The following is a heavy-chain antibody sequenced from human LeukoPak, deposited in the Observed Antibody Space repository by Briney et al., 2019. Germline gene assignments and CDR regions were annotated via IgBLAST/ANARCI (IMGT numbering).Heavy chain of an antibody. CDR1: GFTFMSYA. V-gene: IGHV3-23*01. J-gene: IGHJ4*02. CDR3: AKSEGVATMTIFDY. D-gene: IGHD3-22*01. CDR2: ISANGHFT. Sequence: GGSLRLSCAASGFTFMSYAVTWVRRAPGKGLEWVSSISANGHFTYYADSVKGRVTISRDNSQKTLYSQMNSLRAEDTAIYYCAKSEGVATMTIFDYWGQGTRVTVSS.